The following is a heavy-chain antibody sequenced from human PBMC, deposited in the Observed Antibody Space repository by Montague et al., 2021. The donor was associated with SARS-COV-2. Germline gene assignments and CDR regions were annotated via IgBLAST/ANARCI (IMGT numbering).Heavy chain of an antibody. Sequence: SETLSLTCTDSGGSISSYYWSWIRQPPGKGLEWIGYIYYSGSTNYNPSLKSRVTISVDTSKNQFSLKLSSVTAADTAVYYCARLAVGYCTNGVCYTAFDYWGQGTLVTVSS. CDR2: IYYSGST. CDR3: ARLAVGYCTNGVCYTAFDY. CDR1: GGSISSYY. V-gene: IGHV4-59*08. D-gene: IGHD2-8*01. J-gene: IGHJ4*02.